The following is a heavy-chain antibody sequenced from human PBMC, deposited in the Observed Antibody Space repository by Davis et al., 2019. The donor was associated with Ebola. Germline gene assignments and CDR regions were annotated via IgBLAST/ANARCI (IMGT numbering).Heavy chain of an antibody. V-gene: IGHV5-51*01. CDR2: IYTGYSDT. Sequence: GESLKISCKGLGYSFYQYWIGWVRQMPGKGLDWMGIIYTGYSDTRYSPSFRGQVTISADKSMKTAFLQWSSLKASDSGMYYCASLRRTITGMDDGFDIWGQGTMVTVSS. D-gene: IGHD2-8*02. J-gene: IGHJ3*02. CDR1: GYSFYQYW. CDR3: ASLRRTITGMDDGFDI.